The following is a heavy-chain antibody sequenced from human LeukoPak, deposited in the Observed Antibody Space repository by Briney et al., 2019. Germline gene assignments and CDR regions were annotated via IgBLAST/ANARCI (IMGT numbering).Heavy chain of an antibody. V-gene: IGHV3-9*03. CDR1: GFTFDDYA. CDR3: AKDGGYSYGSEPIDY. CDR2: ISWNSGSI. D-gene: IGHD5-18*01. J-gene: IGHJ4*02. Sequence: PGRSLRLSCAASGFTFDDYAMHWVRQAPGKGLEWVSGISWNSGSIGYADSVKGRFTISRDNAKNSLYLQMNSLRAEDMALYYCAKDGGYSYGSEPIDYWGQGTLVTVSS.